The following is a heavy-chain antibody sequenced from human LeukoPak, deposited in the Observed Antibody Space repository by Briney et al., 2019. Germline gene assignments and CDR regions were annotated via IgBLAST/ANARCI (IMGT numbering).Heavy chain of an antibody. Sequence: AASVKVSCKASGYTFTGYYMHWVRQAPGQGLEWMGWINPNSGGTNYARKFQGRVTMTRDTSISTAYMELSRLRSDDTAVYYCARDRGYYDSSGYGWDWGQGTLVTVSS. D-gene: IGHD3-22*01. V-gene: IGHV1-2*02. J-gene: IGHJ4*02. CDR1: GYTFTGYY. CDR3: ARDRGYYDSSGYGWD. CDR2: INPNSGGT.